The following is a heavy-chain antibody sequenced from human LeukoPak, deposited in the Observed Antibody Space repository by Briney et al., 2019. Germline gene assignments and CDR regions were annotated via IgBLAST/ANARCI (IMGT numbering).Heavy chain of an antibody. Sequence: GGSLRLSCAASGFTFSSYGMHWVRQAPGKGLEWVSVIYSGGSTYYADSVKGRFTISRDNSKNTLYLQMNSLRAEDTAVYYCARVTAGTLDYWGQGTLVTVSS. CDR1: GFTFSSYG. CDR2: IYSGGST. J-gene: IGHJ4*02. CDR3: ARVTAGTLDY. V-gene: IGHV3-66*01. D-gene: IGHD6-19*01.